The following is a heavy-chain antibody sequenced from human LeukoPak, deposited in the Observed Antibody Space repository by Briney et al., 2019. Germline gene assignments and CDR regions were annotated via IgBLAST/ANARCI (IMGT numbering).Heavy chain of an antibody. CDR2: MNPNSGNT. J-gene: IGHJ4*02. V-gene: IGHV1-8*01. CDR1: GYTFTSYD. CDR3: ARGLGSRGPFDY. Sequence: ASVKVSCKASGYTFTSYDINWVRQATGQGLEWMGWMNPNSGNTGYAQKFQGRVTMTRNTSISTAYMELSSLRSEDTAVYYCARGLGSRGPFDYWGQGTLVTVSS. D-gene: IGHD1-26*01.